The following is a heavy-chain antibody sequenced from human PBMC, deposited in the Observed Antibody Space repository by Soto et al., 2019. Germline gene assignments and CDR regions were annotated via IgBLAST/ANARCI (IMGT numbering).Heavy chain of an antibody. CDR1: VITFSSYA. D-gene: IGHD5-12*01. CDR3: AKDLYRDIVATFDY. Sequence: GGSLRLSCAVSVITFSSYALSWVRQAPGKGLEWVSAISGSGGSTYYADSVKGRFTISRDNSKNTLYLQMNSLRAEDTAVYYCAKDLYRDIVATFDYWGQGTLVTVSS. J-gene: IGHJ4*02. CDR2: ISGSGGST. V-gene: IGHV3-23*01.